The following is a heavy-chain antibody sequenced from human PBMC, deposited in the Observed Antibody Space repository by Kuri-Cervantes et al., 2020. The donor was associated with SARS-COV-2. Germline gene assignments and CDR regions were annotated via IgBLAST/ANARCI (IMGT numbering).Heavy chain of an antibody. J-gene: IGHJ4*02. CDR2: IMPIFGTA. D-gene: IGHD3-3*01. V-gene: IGHV1-69*13. CDR1: GGTLNTYS. CDR3: ATTPLRSCYYIPPNY. Sequence: SVKVSCKASGGTLNTYSFSWVRQAPGQGLEWMGGIMPIFGTADYAQKFQGRVTITADESTSTAYMELSSLRSEDTAVYYCATTPLRSCYYIPPNYWGQGTLVTVSS.